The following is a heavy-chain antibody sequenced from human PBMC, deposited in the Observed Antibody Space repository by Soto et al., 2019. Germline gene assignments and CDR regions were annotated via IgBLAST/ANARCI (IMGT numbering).Heavy chain of an antibody. CDR3: AKVNWGGGIAAAGTGFDY. J-gene: IGHJ4*02. D-gene: IGHD6-13*01. Sequence: GGSLRLSCAASGFTFSSYAMSWVRQAPGKGLEWVSAISGSGGSTYYADSVKGRFTISRDNSKNTLYLQMNSLRAEDTAVYYCAKVNWGGGIAAAGTGFDYWGQGTLVTVSS. CDR2: ISGSGGST. V-gene: IGHV3-23*01. CDR1: GFTFSSYA.